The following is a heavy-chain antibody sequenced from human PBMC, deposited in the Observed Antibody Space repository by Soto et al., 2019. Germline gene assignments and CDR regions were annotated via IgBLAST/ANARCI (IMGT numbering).Heavy chain of an antibody. CDR3: AKDLVTIGYSSGWYYGY. CDR2: ISGSGGST. Sequence: EVQLLESGGGLVQPGGSLRLSCAASGFTFSSYAMSWVRQAPGKGLEWVSAISGSGGSTYYADSVKGRFPISRDNSKKPRYLQMNSLRAEDTAVYYCAKDLVTIGYSSGWYYGYWGQGTLVTVSS. D-gene: IGHD6-19*01. J-gene: IGHJ4*02. V-gene: IGHV3-23*01. CDR1: GFTFSSYA.